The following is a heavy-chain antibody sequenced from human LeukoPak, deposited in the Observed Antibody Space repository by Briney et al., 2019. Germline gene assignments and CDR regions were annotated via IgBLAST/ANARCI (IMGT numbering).Heavy chain of an antibody. V-gene: IGHV3-21*01. J-gene: IGHJ4*02. CDR3: ARAVYYYGSGSYYPLRY. Sequence: GGSLRLSCAASGFTFSSYSMNWVRQAPGKGLEWVSSISSSSSYIYYADSVKGRFTISRDNAKNSLYLQMNSLGAEDTAVYYCARAVYYYGSGSYYPLRYWGQGTLVTVSS. CDR1: GFTFSSYS. D-gene: IGHD3-10*01. CDR2: ISSSSSYI.